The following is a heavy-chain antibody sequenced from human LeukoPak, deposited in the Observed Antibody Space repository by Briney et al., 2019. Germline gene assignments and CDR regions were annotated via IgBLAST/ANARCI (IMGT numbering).Heavy chain of an antibody. CDR1: GYTFTGYY. V-gene: IGHV1-2*02. CDR3: ARGTGASKFTIFGVGATYDY. Sequence: GASVEVSCKASGYTFTGYYMHWVRQAPGQGLAWMGWINPNSGGTNYAQKLQGRVTMTTDTSTSTAYMELRSLRSDDTAVYYCARGTGASKFTIFGVGATYDYWGQGTLVTVSS. CDR2: INPNSGGT. D-gene: IGHD3-3*01. J-gene: IGHJ4*02.